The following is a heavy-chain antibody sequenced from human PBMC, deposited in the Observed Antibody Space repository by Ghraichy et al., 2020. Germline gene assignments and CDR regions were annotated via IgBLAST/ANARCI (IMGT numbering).Heavy chain of an antibody. Sequence: SETPSLTCTVSGGSIRNYYWSWVRQPPGKGLEWIGYVNHTGTNSFSPSLNSRLTISADTSKNQVSLILRSVTAADTAVYYCARHSKIIFWGVLDVWGQGTTVTVSS. CDR2: VNHTGTN. CDR3: ARHSKIIFWGVLDV. CDR1: GGSIRNYY. V-gene: IGHV4-59*08. D-gene: IGHD3-10*01. J-gene: IGHJ6*02.